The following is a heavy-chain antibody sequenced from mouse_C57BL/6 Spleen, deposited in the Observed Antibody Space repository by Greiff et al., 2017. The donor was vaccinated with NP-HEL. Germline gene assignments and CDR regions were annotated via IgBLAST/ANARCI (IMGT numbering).Heavy chain of an antibody. CDR3: ARRMRGDMDY. V-gene: IGHV5-17*01. CDR2: ISSGSSTI. CDR1: GFTFSDYG. J-gene: IGHJ4*01. Sequence: EVNVVESGGGLVKPGGSLKLSCAASGFTFSDYGMHWVRQAPEKGLEWVAYISSGSSTIYYADTVKGRFTISRDNAKNTLFLQMTSLRSEDTAMYYCARRMRGDMDYWGQGTSVTVSS.